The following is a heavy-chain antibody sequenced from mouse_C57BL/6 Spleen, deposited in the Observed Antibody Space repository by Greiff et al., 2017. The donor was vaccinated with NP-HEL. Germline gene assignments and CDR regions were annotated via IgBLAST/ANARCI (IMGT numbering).Heavy chain of an antibody. Sequence: KLVESGEGLVKPGGSLKLSRSASGFTFRSYALSWVRPTPEKRPEWVAYISSGGYYIYYADTVKGRFTISRDNARNTLYLQMSSLKSEDTAMYYCTRDREGGAMDYWGQGTSVTVSS. CDR2: ISSGGYYI. CDR3: TRDREGGAMDY. V-gene: IGHV5-9-1*02. J-gene: IGHJ4*01. CDR1: GFTFRSYA.